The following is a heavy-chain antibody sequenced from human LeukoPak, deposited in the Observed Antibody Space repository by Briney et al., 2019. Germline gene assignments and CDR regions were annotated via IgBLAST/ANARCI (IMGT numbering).Heavy chain of an antibody. D-gene: IGHD1-7*01. V-gene: IGHV3-74*01. CDR2: INSDGSST. CDR1: GFTFSSYW. Sequence: GGSLRLSCAASGFTFSSYWMHWVRQAPGKGLVWVSRINSDGSSTSYADSVKGRFTISRDNSKNTLYLQMNSLRAEDTAVYYCAKESITGTNEYYWGQGTLVTVSS. CDR3: AKESITGTNEYY. J-gene: IGHJ4*02.